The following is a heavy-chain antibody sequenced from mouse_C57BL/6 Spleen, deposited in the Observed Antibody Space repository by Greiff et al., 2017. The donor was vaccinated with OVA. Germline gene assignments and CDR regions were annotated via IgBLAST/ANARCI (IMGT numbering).Heavy chain of an antibody. D-gene: IGHD1-1*01. CDR3: ARDPPITTVGRGYFDV. CDR1: GFTFSSYA. V-gene: IGHV5-4*01. Sequence: EVQLVESGGGLVKPGGSLKLSCAASGFTFSSYAMSWVRQTPEKRLEWVATISDGGSYTYYPDNVKGRFTISRDNAKNNLYLQMSHLKSEDTAMYYCARDPPITTVGRGYFDVWGTGTTVTVSS. J-gene: IGHJ1*03. CDR2: ISDGGSYT.